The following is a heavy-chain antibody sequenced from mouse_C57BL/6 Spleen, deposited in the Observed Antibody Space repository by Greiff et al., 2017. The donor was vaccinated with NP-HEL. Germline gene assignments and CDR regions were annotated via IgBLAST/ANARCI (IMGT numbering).Heavy chain of an antibody. CDR3: ASYYGSRYYYAMDY. V-gene: IGHV1-55*01. CDR2: IYPGSGST. J-gene: IGHJ4*01. CDR1: GYTFTSYW. Sequence: QVQLQQSGAELVKPGASVKMPCKASGYTFTSYWITWVKQRPGQGLEWIGDIYPGSGSTNYNEKFKSKATLTVDTSSSTAYMQLSSLTSEDSAVYYGASYYGSRYYYAMDYWGQGTSVTVSS. D-gene: IGHD1-1*01.